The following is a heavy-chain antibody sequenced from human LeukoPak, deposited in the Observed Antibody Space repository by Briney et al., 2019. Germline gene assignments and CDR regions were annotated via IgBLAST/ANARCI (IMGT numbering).Heavy chain of an antibody. CDR1: GYTFTGYY. V-gene: IGHV1-46*01. D-gene: IGHD3-22*01. J-gene: IGHJ3*02. Sequence: ASVKVSCKASGYTFTGYYMHWVRQAPGQGLEWMGIINPSGGSTSYAQKFQGRVTMTRDTSISTAYMELSRLRSDDTAVYYCARSADPYYYVSSSPLNIWGQGTMVTVSS. CDR2: INPSGGST. CDR3: ARSADPYYYVSSSPLNI.